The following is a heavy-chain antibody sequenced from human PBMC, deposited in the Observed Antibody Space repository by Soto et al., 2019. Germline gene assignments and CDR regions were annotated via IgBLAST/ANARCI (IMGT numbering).Heavy chain of an antibody. J-gene: IGHJ4*02. Sequence: EVQLLESGGGLVQPGGSLRLSCAASGFTFNNYAMTWVRQPPEKGMEWVSAISGGGDTTSYADSVKDRFTVSRDGSKNTLFLQISSPRAEDTALYYCAKGRGGSGSLTPRVDVLGQGTLVTVSS. CDR2: ISGGGDTT. CDR1: GFTFNNYA. D-gene: IGHD3-10*01. CDR3: AKGRGGSGSLTPRVDV. V-gene: IGHV3-23*01.